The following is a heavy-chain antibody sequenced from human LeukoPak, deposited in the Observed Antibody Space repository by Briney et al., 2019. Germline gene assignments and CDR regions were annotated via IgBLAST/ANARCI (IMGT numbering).Heavy chain of an antibody. J-gene: IGHJ4*02. CDR3: ARDLWGSSLPPDY. CDR1: GYTFTGYY. CDR2: INPNSGGT. Sequence: ASVKVSCKASGYTFTGYYMHWVRQAPGQGLEWMGWINPNSGGTNYAQKFQGRVTMTRDTSISTAYMELSRLRSDDTAVYYCARDLWGSSLPPDYWGQGTLVTVSS. V-gene: IGHV1-2*02. D-gene: IGHD3-16*01.